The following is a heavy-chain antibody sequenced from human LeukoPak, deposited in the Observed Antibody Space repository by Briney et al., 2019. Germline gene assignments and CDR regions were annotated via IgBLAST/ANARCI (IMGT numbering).Heavy chain of an antibody. J-gene: IGHJ4*02. V-gene: IGHV3-48*01. CDR2: ISSSSRTI. Sequence: PGGSLRLSCAASGFTFSSYSMNWVRQAPGKGLEWVSYISSSSRTIYYADSVKGRFTISRDNAKNSLYLQMNSLRAEDTAVYYCANRLGFGELLPPDYWGQGTLVTVSS. CDR3: ANRLGFGELLPPDY. D-gene: IGHD3-10*01. CDR1: GFTFSSYS.